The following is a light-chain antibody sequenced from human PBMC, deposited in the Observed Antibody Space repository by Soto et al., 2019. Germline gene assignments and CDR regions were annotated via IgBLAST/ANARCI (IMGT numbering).Light chain of an antibody. CDR1: QSVSSY. V-gene: IGKV3-11*01. CDR2: DAS. CDR3: QQRSNWPFT. Sequence: EIVLTQSPSTLSLSPGERATLSCRASQSVSSYLAWYQQKPGQAPRLLVYDASNRATGIPARFSGSGSGTGLTLTISSLGPEDFAVYYCQQRSNWPFTFGPWIQVNI. J-gene: IGKJ3*01.